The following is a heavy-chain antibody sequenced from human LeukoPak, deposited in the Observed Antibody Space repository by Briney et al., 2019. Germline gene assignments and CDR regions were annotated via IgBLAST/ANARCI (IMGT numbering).Heavy chain of an antibody. CDR1: GFTFSSYG. V-gene: IGHV3-30*02. D-gene: IGHD3-22*01. CDR2: IRNDGNKK. CDR3: VKVDT. Sequence: GGSLRLSCAASGFTFSSYGMHWVRQSPGKVLDWVAFIRNDGNKKNYAESVKGRFTISRDNSRNTLYLQMDSLSAEDTAVYYCVKVDTWGQGTLVTVSS. J-gene: IGHJ4*02.